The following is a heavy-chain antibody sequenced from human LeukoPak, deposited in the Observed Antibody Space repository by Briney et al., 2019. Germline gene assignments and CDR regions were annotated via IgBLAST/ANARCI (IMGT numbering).Heavy chain of an antibody. V-gene: IGHV3-21*03. CDR1: GFTFSNYN. CDR2: ITSTSSYI. CDR3: ARDPGYKYGPPAGYGMDV. Sequence: GGSLRLSCAASGFTFSNYNLNSVRHPPGKGLEWVSSITSTSSYIYYADSVKGRFTISRDNAKNSLYLQMNSLRAEDTAMYYCARDPGYKYGPPAGYGMDVWGKGTTVTVSS. D-gene: IGHD1-14*01. J-gene: IGHJ6*04.